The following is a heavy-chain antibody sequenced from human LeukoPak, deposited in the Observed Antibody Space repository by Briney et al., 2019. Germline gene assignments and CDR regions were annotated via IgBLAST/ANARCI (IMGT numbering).Heavy chain of an antibody. D-gene: IGHD1-1*01. J-gene: IGHJ5*02. CDR2: IRKTTNYI. Sequence: GGSLRLSCGASGFTLSTHSVNWVRQAPGKGLEWVASIRKTTNYIYYADSIKGRFTISRDDAKNSLYLQMNRLRADDTAVYYRARHPANWNPGWFDPWGQGTLVVVSS. V-gene: IGHV3-21*01. CDR1: GFTLSTHS. CDR3: ARHPANWNPGWFDP.